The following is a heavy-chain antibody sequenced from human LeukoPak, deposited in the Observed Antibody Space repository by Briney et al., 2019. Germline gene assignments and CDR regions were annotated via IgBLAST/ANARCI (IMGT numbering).Heavy chain of an antibody. CDR2: AYHDEWPGNSK. D-gene: IGHD3-22*01. Sequence: PGGSLRLSCAASGFIFSSYGMHWVRQAPGKGLEWVAVAYHDEWPGNSKYYVDSVKGRFTVSRGNSRNTLYLQMSSLRAEDTAVYYCATGSGYYYDHWGQGTLVTVSS. CDR1: GFIFSSYG. V-gene: IGHV3-33*01. J-gene: IGHJ4*02. CDR3: ATGSGYYYDH.